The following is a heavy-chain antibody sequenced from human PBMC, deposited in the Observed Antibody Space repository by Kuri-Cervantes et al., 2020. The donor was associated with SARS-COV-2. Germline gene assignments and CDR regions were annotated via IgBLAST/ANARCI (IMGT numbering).Heavy chain of an antibody. D-gene: IGHD6-13*01. V-gene: IGHV4-59*11. J-gene: IGHJ6*03. Sequence: ESLKISCTVSGGSISSHYWSWIRQPPGKGLEWIGYIYYSGSTNYNPSLKSRVTISVDTSKNQFSLKLSSVTAADTAVYYCARDSAGTDYYYYMDVWGKGTTVTVSS. CDR2: IYYSGST. CDR3: ARDSAGTDYYYYMDV. CDR1: GGSISSHY.